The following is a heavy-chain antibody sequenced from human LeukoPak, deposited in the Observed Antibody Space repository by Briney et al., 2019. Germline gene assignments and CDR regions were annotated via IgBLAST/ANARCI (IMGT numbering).Heavy chain of an antibody. Sequence: GGSLRLSCAASGFTFSSYSMNWVRQAPGKGLEWVSYISSSSSTIYYADSVKGRFTISRDNAKNSLYLQMNSLRSEDTAVYYCASSDSSGWIFYFDYWGQGTLVTVSS. V-gene: IGHV3-48*01. J-gene: IGHJ4*02. CDR2: ISSSSSTI. CDR1: GFTFSSYS. CDR3: ASSDSSGWIFYFDY. D-gene: IGHD6-19*01.